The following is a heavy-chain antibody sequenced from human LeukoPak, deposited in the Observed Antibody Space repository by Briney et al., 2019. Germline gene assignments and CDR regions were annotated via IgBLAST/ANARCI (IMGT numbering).Heavy chain of an antibody. J-gene: IGHJ4*02. CDR1: GGSISSYY. CDR2: IYYSGST. Sequence: SETLSLTCTVSGGSISSYYWSWIRQPPGKGLEWIGYIYYSGSTNYNPSLKSRVTISVDTSRNQFSLKVKSVTAADTAVYYCARVHGDYPDYWGQGTLVTVST. CDR3: ARVHGDYPDY. V-gene: IGHV4-59*01. D-gene: IGHD4-17*01.